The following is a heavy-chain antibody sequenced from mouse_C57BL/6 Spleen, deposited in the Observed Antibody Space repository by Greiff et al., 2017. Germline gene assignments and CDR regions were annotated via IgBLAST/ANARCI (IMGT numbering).Heavy chain of an antibody. V-gene: IGHV1-80*01. Sequence: QVQLQQSGAELVKPGASVKISCKASGYAFSSYWMNWVKQRPGKGPEWIGQIYPGDGDTNYNGKFKGKATLTADKSSSTAYMQLSSLTSEDSAVYFCARDVTTVVGDFDYWGQGTTLTVSS. D-gene: IGHD1-1*01. J-gene: IGHJ2*01. CDR1: GYAFSSYW. CDR3: ARDVTTVVGDFDY. CDR2: IYPGDGDT.